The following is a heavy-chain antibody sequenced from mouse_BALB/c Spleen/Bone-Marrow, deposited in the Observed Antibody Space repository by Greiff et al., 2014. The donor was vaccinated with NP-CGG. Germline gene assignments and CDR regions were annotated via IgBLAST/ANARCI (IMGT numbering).Heavy chain of an antibody. V-gene: IGHV1-80*01. Sequence: VQLVESGAELVRPGSSVKISCKASGYAFSTYWMNWVKQRPGQGPEWIGQIYPGDGDTNYNGKFKGKATLTADKSSSTAYMQLSSLTSEDSAIYFCARGLRAYWGQGTLVTVSA. J-gene: IGHJ3*01. CDR2: IYPGDGDT. CDR1: GYAFSTYW. CDR3: ARGLRAY.